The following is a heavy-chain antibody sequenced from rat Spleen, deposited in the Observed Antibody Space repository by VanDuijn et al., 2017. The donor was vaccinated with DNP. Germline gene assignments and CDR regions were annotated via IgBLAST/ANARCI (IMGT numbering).Heavy chain of an antibody. D-gene: IGHD1-11*01. J-gene: IGHJ2*01. CDR1: GYSITSAYR. CDR2: ISSAGST. Sequence: EVQLQESGPGLVKPSQSLSLTCSVTGYSITSAYRWNWIRKFPGNKLEWMGFISSAGSTNYNPSLKSRISITRDTSKNHFFLQVNSVTTEDKATYNCARLHYGRDYWGQGVMVTVSS. V-gene: IGHV3-3*01. CDR3: ARLHYGRDY.